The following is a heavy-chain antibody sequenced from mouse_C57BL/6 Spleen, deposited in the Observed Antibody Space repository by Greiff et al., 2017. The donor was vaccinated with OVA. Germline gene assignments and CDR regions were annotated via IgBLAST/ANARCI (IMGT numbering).Heavy chain of an antibody. J-gene: IGHJ4*01. D-gene: IGHD5-1*01. V-gene: IGHV1-64*01. CDR3: ARSRSNYAMDY. Sequence: QVQLQQPGAELVKPGASVKLSCKASGYTFTSYWMHWVKQRPGQGLEWIGMIHPNSGSTNYNEKFKSKATLTVDKSSGTADMQLSSLTSEDSAVYYCARSRSNYAMDYWGQGTSVTVSS. CDR1: GYTFTSYW. CDR2: IHPNSGST.